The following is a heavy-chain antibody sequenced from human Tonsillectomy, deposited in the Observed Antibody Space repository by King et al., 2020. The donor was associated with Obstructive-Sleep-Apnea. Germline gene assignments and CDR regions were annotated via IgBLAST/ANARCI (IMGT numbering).Heavy chain of an antibody. Sequence: QLVQSGAEVKKPGASVKVSCKASGYTFTSYYMHWVRQAPGQGLEWMGIINPSGGSTSYAQKFQVRVTMTRDTSTSTVYMELSSLRSEDTAVYYCAIRYYDILTGYSEGAFDIWGQGTMVTVSS. CDR2: INPSGGST. V-gene: IGHV1-46*01. CDR3: AIRYYDILTGYSEGAFDI. D-gene: IGHD3-9*01. J-gene: IGHJ3*02. CDR1: GYTFTSYY.